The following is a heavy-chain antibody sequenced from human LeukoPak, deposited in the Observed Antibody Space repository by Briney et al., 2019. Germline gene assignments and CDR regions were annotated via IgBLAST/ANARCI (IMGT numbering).Heavy chain of an antibody. V-gene: IGHV4-59*08. Sequence: SETLSLTCTVSGGSITGYYWSWIRQPPGKGLEYIGYIYYTGSTNYNPSLKSRVTISVDTSKNQFSLKLSSVTAADTAVYYCARVGWFGEIKGWFDPWGQGTLVTVSS. D-gene: IGHD3-10*01. CDR2: IYYTGST. CDR3: ARVGWFGEIKGWFDP. J-gene: IGHJ5*02. CDR1: GGSITGYY.